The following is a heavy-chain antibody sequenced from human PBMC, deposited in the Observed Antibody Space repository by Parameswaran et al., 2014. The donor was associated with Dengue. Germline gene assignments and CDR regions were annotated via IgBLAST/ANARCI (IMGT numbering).Heavy chain of an antibody. CDR3: AGSTVTNGNYGMDV. J-gene: IGHJ6*02. Sequence: VRPDARKGLEWMGIINPSGGSTSYAQKFQGRVTMTRDTSTSTVYMELSSLRSEDTAVYYCAGSTVTNGNYGMDVWGQGTTVTVSS. CDR2: INPSGGST. V-gene: IGHV1-46*01. D-gene: IGHD4-17*01.